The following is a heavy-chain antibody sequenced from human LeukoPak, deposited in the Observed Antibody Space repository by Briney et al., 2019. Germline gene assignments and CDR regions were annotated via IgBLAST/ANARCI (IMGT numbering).Heavy chain of an antibody. CDR1: GGSFSDYF. Sequence: KPSETLSLTCAVYGGSFSDYFWNWIRQTPGKGLEWIGEINHGGGTKYNPSLKSRATISVDTSKKQFSLNLTSVTAADTAVYYCARYSDSFCFDLWGSGTLVTVSA. V-gene: IGHV4-34*01. D-gene: IGHD3-22*01. CDR3: ARYSDSFCFDL. J-gene: IGHJ2*01. CDR2: INHGGGT.